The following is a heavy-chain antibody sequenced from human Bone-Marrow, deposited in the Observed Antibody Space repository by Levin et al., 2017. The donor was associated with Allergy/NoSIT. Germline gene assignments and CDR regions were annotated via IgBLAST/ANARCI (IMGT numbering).Heavy chain of an antibody. V-gene: IGHV3-7*04. CDR3: ARVGSSGWYDAFDI. D-gene: IGHD6-19*01. J-gene: IGHJ3*02. CDR1: GFTFSSYW. CDR2: IKQDGSEK. Sequence: GGSLRLSCAASGFTFSSYWMSWVRQAPGKGLEWVANIKQDGSEKYYVDSVKGRFTISRDNAKNSLYLQMNSLRAEDTAVYYCARVGSSGWYDAFDIWGQGTMVTVSS.